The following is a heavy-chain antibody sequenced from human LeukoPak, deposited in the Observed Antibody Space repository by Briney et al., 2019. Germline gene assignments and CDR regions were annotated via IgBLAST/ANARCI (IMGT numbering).Heavy chain of an antibody. Sequence: QTGGSLRLSCVASGFTFSSYWMSWVRHVPGKGLEWVGNVNHDGREKYYVDSVKGRFTISRDNGKNSLYLQTNNLRAEDTAVYYCSRKYDSSGYFDYWGRGTLVTVSS. CDR3: SRKYDSSGYFDY. CDR2: VNHDGREK. V-gene: IGHV3-7*03. J-gene: IGHJ4*02. CDR1: GFTFSSYW. D-gene: IGHD3-22*01.